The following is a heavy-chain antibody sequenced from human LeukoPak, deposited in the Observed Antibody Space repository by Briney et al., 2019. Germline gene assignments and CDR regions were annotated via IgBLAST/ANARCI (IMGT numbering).Heavy chain of an antibody. CDR3: ASSRYGDYLDY. Sequence: PGESLRLSCTASGFTFRSSTMTWVRQAPGKGLEWVSSIGGSGTHMFYADSMKGRFTISRDNAKNSLYLQMNSLRAEDTAVYYCASSRYGDYLDYWGQGTLVTVSS. D-gene: IGHD4-17*01. CDR1: GFTFRSST. CDR2: IGGSGTHM. V-gene: IGHV3-21*04. J-gene: IGHJ4*02.